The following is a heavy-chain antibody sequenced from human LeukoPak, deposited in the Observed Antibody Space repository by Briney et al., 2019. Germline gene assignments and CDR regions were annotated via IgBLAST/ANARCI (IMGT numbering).Heavy chain of an antibody. CDR2: IYHSGST. Sequence: SETLSLTCTVSGGSISSSSYYWGWIRQPPGKGLEWIGSIYHSGSTYYNPSLKSRVTISVGTSKNQFSLKLSSVTAADTAVYYCARVSSGWSYYYYYYMDVWGKGTTVTVSS. D-gene: IGHD6-19*01. CDR3: ARVSSGWSYYYYYYMDV. CDR1: GGSISSSSYY. V-gene: IGHV4-39*07. J-gene: IGHJ6*03.